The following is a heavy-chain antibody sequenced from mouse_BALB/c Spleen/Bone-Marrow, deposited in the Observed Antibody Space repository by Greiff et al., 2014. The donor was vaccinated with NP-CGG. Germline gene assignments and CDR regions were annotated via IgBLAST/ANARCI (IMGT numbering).Heavy chain of an antibody. V-gene: IGHV4-1*02. CDR3: ASLHYYGFFAY. D-gene: IGHD1-2*01. Sequence: EVQVVESGGGLAQPGGSLKLSCAASGFDFSRYWMSWVRQAPGKGLEWIGEINPDSSTINYTPSLKDKFIVSRDNAKNTLYLQMSKVRSEDTALYYCASLHYYGFFAYWGQGTLATVSA. CDR2: INPDSSTI. CDR1: GFDFSRYW. J-gene: IGHJ3*01.